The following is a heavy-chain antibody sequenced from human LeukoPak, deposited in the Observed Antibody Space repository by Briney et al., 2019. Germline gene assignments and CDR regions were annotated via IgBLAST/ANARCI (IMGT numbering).Heavy chain of an antibody. Sequence: SVKVSCKASGGTFSSYAISWVRQAPGQGLEWMGGIIPVFGTANYAQKFQGIVTITADESTSTAYMELSSLRSEDTAVYYCARARDDSSGYYLIPFDYWGQGTLVTVSS. CDR2: IIPVFGTA. CDR3: ARARDDSSGYYLIPFDY. CDR1: GGTFSSYA. J-gene: IGHJ4*02. V-gene: IGHV1-69*13. D-gene: IGHD3-22*01.